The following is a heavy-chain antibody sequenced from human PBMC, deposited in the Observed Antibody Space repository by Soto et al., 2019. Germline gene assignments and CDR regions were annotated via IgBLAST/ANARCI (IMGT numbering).Heavy chain of an antibody. V-gene: IGHV4-34*01. CDR2: INDSGNI. J-gene: IGHJ6*03. D-gene: IGHD3-10*01. Sequence: QVQLQQWGAGLLKPSETLSLTCAVYGGSLSGYQWSWIRQTPGKGLEWIGEINDSGNINYNPSLKSRGTILLDPPRKQISLKLSAVTAAGSAVYYCARGVILWFGEVSRRGGYYYMDVWGKGTTVAVSS. CDR1: GGSLSGYQ. CDR3: ARGVILWFGEVSRRGGYYYMDV.